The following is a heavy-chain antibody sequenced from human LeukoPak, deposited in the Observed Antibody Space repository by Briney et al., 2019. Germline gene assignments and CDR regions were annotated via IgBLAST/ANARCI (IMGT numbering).Heavy chain of an antibody. D-gene: IGHD1-26*01. CDR2: IYYSGST. J-gene: IGHJ3*02. CDR1: GGSISSYY. Sequence: TLSLTCTVSGGSISSYYWSWIRQPPGKGLEWIGYIYYSGSTNYNPSLKSRVTISVDTSKNQFSLKLSSVTAADTAVYYCARAHSGSYWRNAFDIWGQGTMVTVSS. V-gene: IGHV4-59*01. CDR3: ARAHSGSYWRNAFDI.